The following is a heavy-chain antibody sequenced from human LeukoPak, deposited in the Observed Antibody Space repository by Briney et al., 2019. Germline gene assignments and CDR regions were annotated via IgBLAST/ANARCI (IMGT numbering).Heavy chain of an antibody. V-gene: IGHV4-39*07. Sequence: SETLSLTCSASGDSFSSSIYYWGWIRQPPGKGLEWIGNIYYSGRTYYNPSLRSRVTISGDTSKNQFSLKLTSVTAADTAVYYCARSKDNWFDPWGQGTLVTVSS. CDR3: ARSKDNWFDP. CDR2: IYYSGRT. J-gene: IGHJ5*02. CDR1: GDSFSSSIYY.